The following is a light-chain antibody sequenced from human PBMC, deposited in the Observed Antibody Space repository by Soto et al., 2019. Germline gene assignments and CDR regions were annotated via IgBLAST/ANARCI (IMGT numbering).Light chain of an antibody. CDR3: HQRSDWAIT. CDR1: QSVSGY. CDR2: DVS. J-gene: IGKJ2*01. V-gene: IGKV3-11*01. Sequence: EIVLTQSPATLSLSPGERATLFCSASQSVSGYLAWYQQKPGQAPRLVIHDVSRRAPDIPARFSGRGSGTDFTLTISSLEPEDFAVYYCHQRSDWAITFGQGTKLQ.